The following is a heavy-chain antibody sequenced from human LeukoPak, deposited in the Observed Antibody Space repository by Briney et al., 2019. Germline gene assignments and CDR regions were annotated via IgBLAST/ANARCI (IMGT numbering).Heavy chain of an antibody. CDR1: GFTFSSYS. D-gene: IGHD5-18*01. CDR3: AGASTAMAQNGGDY. V-gene: IGHV3-21*01. Sequence: PGGSLRLSCAASGFTFSSYSMNWVRQAPGKGLEWVSSISSSSSYIYYADSVKGRFTISRDNAKNSLYLQMNSLRAEDTAVYYCAGASTAMAQNGGDYWGQGTLVTVSS. J-gene: IGHJ4*02. CDR2: ISSSSSYI.